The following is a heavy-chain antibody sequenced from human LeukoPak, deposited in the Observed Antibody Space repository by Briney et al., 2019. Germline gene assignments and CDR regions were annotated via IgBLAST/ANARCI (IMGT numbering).Heavy chain of an antibody. V-gene: IGHV3-30*03. J-gene: IGHJ4*02. Sequence: GGSLRLSCAASGFTFSYYGIHWVRQAPGKGLEWVAVISYDATNKYYRDSVKGRFTISRDNSKNTLYLQMNSLRAEDTAVYYCARDQDVAAAGTWGSLDYWGQGTLVTVSS. D-gene: IGHD6-13*01. CDR1: GFTFSYYG. CDR3: ARDQDVAAAGTWGSLDY. CDR2: ISYDATNK.